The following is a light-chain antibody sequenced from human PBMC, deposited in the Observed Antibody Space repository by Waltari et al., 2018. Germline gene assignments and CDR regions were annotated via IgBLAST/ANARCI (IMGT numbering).Light chain of an antibody. CDR1: QSVGQY. V-gene: IGKV3-20*01. J-gene: IGKJ1*01. CDR3: QMYVNLPAT. CDR2: HTS. Sequence: EIVLTQSPGTLSLSPGERATLSCRASQSVGQYLAWYQQKPGPAPRLLIYHTSTRATGSPDRFSGSGSGTDFSLTISGLEPEDFAVYHCQMYVNLPATFGQGTKVEI.